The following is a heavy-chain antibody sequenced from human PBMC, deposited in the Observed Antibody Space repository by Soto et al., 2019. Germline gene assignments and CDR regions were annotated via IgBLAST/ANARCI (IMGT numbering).Heavy chain of an antibody. V-gene: IGHV1-69*13. J-gene: IGHJ4*02. CDR1: GGTFSSYA. D-gene: IGHD6-13*01. CDR3: ARRIAAAGTLRYFGY. Sequence: ASVKVSCKASGGTFSSYAISWARQAPGQGLEWMGGIIPIFGTANYAQKFQGRVTITADESTSTAYMELSSLRSEDTAVYYCARRIAAAGTLRYFGYWGQGTLVTVSS. CDR2: IIPIFGTA.